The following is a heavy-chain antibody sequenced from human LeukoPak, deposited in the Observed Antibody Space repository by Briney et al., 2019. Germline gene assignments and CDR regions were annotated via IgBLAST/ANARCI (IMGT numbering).Heavy chain of an antibody. J-gene: IGHJ4*02. D-gene: IGHD6-13*01. V-gene: IGHV1-69*13. CDR2: IIPILGTA. CDR3: SRERAAAGGGDY. CDR1: GGTFNIHA. Sequence: SVKVSCKTSGGTFNIHAINWVRQAPGQGLEWMGVIIPILGTANYAQKFVGRVTITADESTSTAYMEMNSLTSEDTAVYYCSRERAAAGGGDYWGQGTLVTVSS.